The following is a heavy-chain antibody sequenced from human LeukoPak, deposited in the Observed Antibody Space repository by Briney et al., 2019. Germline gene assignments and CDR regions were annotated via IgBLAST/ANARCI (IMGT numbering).Heavy chain of an antibody. Sequence: RSSETLSLTCTVSGGSISSYYWSWIRQPPGKGLEWIGYIYYSGSTNYNPSLKSRVTISVDTSKNQFSLKLSSVTAADTAMYYCARSGYYDSGVYNWRFDPWGQGTLVTVSS. CDR2: IYYSGST. CDR1: GGSISSYY. J-gene: IGHJ5*02. CDR3: ARSGYYDSGVYNWRFDP. V-gene: IGHV4-59*01. D-gene: IGHD3-22*01.